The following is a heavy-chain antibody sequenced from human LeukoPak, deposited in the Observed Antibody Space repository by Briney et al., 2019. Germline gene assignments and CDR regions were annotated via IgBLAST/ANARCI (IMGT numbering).Heavy chain of an antibody. CDR1: GFTFSNAW. V-gene: IGHV3-30*02. J-gene: IGHJ4*02. Sequence: GGSLRLSCAASGFTFSNAWMSWVRQAPGKGLEWVAFIRYDGSNKYHADSVKGRFTISRDNSKNTLYLQMNSLRAEDTAVYYCARYYYDSSGYFGYWGQGTLVTVSS. CDR3: ARYYYDSSGYFGY. D-gene: IGHD3-22*01. CDR2: IRYDGSNK.